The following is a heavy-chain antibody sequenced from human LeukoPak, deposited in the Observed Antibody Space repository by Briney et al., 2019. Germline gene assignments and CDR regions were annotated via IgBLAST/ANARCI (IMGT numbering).Heavy chain of an antibody. J-gene: IGHJ5*02. CDR1: GGSISSGSYY. Sequence: PSQTLSLTCTVSGGSISSGSYYWSWIRQPAGKGLEWIGRIYTSGSTNYNPSLKSRVTISVDTSKNQFSLKLSSVTAADTAVYYCARDRPKYSSGWYYHTTGQFDPWGQGTLVTVSS. V-gene: IGHV4-61*02. CDR2: IYTSGST. CDR3: ARDRPKYSSGWYYHTTGQFDP. D-gene: IGHD6-19*01.